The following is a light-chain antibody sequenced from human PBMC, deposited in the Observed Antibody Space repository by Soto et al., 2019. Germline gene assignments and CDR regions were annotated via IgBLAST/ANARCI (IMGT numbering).Light chain of an antibody. Sequence: QSVLTQPASVSGSPGQSITISCTGTSSDVGGYNYVSWYQQHPVKAPKLMIYEVSKRPSGVSNRFSASKSGNTASLTISGLQAEDEADYYCSSYTSSTVVLGGGTKLTVL. CDR2: EVS. V-gene: IGLV2-14*01. CDR1: SSDVGGYNY. J-gene: IGLJ2*01. CDR3: SSYTSSTVV.